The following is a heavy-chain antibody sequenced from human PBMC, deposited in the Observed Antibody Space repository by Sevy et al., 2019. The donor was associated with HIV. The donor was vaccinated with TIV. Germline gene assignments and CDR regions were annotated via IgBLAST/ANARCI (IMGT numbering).Heavy chain of an antibody. Sequence: SETLSLTCTVSGGSIRSYYWSWIRQPPGKGLEWIGYIYYSGSTNYNPSLKSRVTISVDTSKNQFSLKLSSVTAADTAVYYCARGDYYYYYDMDAWGKGTTVTVSS. CDR1: GGSIRSYY. V-gene: IGHV4-59*01. CDR2: IYYSGST. CDR3: ARGDYYYYYDMDA. J-gene: IGHJ6*03.